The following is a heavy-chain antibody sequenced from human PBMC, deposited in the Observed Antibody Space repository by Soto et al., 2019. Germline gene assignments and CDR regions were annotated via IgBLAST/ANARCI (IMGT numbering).Heavy chain of an antibody. CDR1: GFTFNNYA. CDR3: AKTGDRTGWEYYVDH. D-gene: IGHD6-19*01. Sequence: EVQLLESGGGLVQPGGSLRLSCAASGFTFNNYAMGWVRQATGKGLECVSTISGSGGNTFYADSVKGRFTISSDNPKSSLYLQRNSLRAEDTAVYFCAKTGDRTGWEYYVDHWGQGTLVTVSS. J-gene: IGHJ4*02. CDR2: ISGSGGNT. V-gene: IGHV3-23*01.